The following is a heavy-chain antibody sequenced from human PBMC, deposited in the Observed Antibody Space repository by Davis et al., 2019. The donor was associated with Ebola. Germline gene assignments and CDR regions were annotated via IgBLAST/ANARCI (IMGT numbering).Heavy chain of an antibody. J-gene: IGHJ4*02. CDR3: GGAWD. Sequence: GESLKISCAASEFTFSNYDMSWVRHAPGKGLDWVSRISSNGATTHYADSVRGRFTISRDNSRNTLYLQMNSLRAEDTAVYYCGGAWDWGQGTLVTVSS. CDR2: ISSNGATT. D-gene: IGHD1-26*01. V-gene: IGHV3-23*01. CDR1: EFTFSNYD.